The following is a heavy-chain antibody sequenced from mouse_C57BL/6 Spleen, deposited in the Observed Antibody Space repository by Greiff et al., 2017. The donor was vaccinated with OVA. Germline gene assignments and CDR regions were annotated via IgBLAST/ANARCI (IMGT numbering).Heavy chain of an antibody. D-gene: IGHD1-1*02. J-gene: IGHJ4*01. V-gene: IGHV6-6*01. CDR2: IRNKANNHAT. CDR3: KEGSYTYYAMDY. Sequence: EVKLQESGGGLVQPGGSMKLSCAASGFTFSDAWMDWVRQSPEKGLEWVAEIRNKANNHATYYAESVKGRFTISRDDSKSSVYLQMNSVRAEDTGIYYCKEGSYTYYAMDYWGQGTSVTVSS. CDR1: GFTFSDAW.